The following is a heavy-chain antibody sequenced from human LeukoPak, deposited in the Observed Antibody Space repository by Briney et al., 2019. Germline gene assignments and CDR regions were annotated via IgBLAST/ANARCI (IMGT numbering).Heavy chain of an antibody. V-gene: IGHV3-30*04. D-gene: IGHD5-18*01. CDR3: AKVGPLVRSYGPTFDY. CDR1: GFTFLNYA. J-gene: IGHJ4*02. Sequence: GKSLRLSCVASGFTFLNYAVHWVRQAPGKGLEWVAVISYDGHNIYYADSVKGRFTISRDNSKNTLYLHVNSLRAEDTAVYYCAKVGPLVRSYGPTFDYWGQGTLVTVSS. CDR2: ISYDGHNI.